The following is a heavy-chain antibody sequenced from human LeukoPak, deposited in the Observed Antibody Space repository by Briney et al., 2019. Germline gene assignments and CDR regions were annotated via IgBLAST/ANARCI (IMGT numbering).Heavy chain of an antibody. Sequence: GASVKVSCKASGYTFTSYYMHWVRQAPGQGLEWMGIINPSGGSTSYAQKFQGRVTMTRDTSISTAYMELSRLRSDDTAVYYCARGIRFLEWLLEYNWFDPWGQGTLVTVSS. CDR3: ARGIRFLEWLLEYNWFDP. CDR2: INPSGGST. CDR1: GYTFTSYY. J-gene: IGHJ5*02. V-gene: IGHV1-46*01. D-gene: IGHD3-3*01.